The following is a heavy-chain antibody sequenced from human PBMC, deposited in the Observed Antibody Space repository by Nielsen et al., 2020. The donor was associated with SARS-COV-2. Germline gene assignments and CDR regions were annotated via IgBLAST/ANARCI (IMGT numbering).Heavy chain of an antibody. J-gene: IGHJ3*02. D-gene: IGHD3-3*01. CDR2: ISGSGGSI. CDR1: GFTFSSYA. V-gene: IGHV3-23*01. CDR3: AKARTIFGVVYGVDAFDI. Sequence: GESLKISCAASGFTFSSYAMSWVRQAPGKGLEWVSAISGSGGSIYYADSVKGRFAISRDNSKNTVHLQMNSLRAEDTAVYYCAKARTIFGVVYGVDAFDIWGQGTMVTVSS.